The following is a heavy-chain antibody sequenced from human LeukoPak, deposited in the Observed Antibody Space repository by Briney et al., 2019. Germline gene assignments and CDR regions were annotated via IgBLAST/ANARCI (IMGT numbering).Heavy chain of an antibody. CDR2: ISGSGGRT. Sequence: PGGSLRFSCAASGFTFSNYYMSWIRQAPGKGLEWVSGISGSGGRTYYSDSVKGRFAISRDNSKNTLYLQMDSLRAEDTALYYCADRSGQDAFDVCGEGTMVTVSS. J-gene: IGHJ3*01. CDR3: ADRSGQDAFDV. V-gene: IGHV3-23*01. D-gene: IGHD3-10*01. CDR1: GFTFSNYY.